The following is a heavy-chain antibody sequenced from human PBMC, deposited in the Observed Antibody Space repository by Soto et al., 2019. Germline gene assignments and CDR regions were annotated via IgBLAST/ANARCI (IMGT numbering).Heavy chain of an antibody. CDR2: IYCSGST. Sequence: SETLSLTCTVSGGSISSYYWSWIRQPPGKGLEWIGYIYCSGSTNYNPSLKSRVTIPVDTSKNQFSLKLSSVTAADTAVYYCATGFTSHLFDYWGQGTLVTVSS. CDR1: GGSISSYY. V-gene: IGHV4-59*01. J-gene: IGHJ4*02. CDR3: ATGFTSHLFDY.